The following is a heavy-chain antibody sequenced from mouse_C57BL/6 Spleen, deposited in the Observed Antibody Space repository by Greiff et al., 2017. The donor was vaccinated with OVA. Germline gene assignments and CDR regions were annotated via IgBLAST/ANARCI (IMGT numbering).Heavy chain of an antibody. J-gene: IGHJ4*01. CDR1: GFTFSDYG. D-gene: IGHD2-5*01. CDR2: ISSGSSTI. Sequence: EVNLVESGGGLVKPGGSLKLSCAASGFTFSDYGMHWVRQAPEKGLEWVAYISSGSSTIYYADTVKGRFTISRDNAKNTLFLQMTSLRSEDTAMYYCARRDYSNHHYYAMDYWGQGTSVTVSS. CDR3: ARRDYSNHHYYAMDY. V-gene: IGHV5-17*01.